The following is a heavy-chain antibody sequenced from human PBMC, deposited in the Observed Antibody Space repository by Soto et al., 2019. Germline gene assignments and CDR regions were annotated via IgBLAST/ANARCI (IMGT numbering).Heavy chain of an antibody. J-gene: IGHJ6*02. CDR3: ARERTGTTSMDV. D-gene: IGHD1-1*01. CDR1: GYTFTSYD. CDR2: MNPNSGNT. Sequence: QVQLVQSGAEVKKPGASVKVSCKASGYTFTSYDINWVRQATGQGLEWMGWMNPNSGNTGYAQKFQGRVTMTRNTSISTAYLELSSLRSEDAAVYYCARERTGTTSMDVWGQGTTVTVSS. V-gene: IGHV1-8*01.